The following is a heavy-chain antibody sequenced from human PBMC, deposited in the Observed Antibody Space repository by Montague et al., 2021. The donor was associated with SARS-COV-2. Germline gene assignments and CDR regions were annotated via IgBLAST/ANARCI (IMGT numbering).Heavy chain of an antibody. CDR1: GGSFSGYY. CDR3: ACGEITTRGLIYYYGMDV. CDR2: INHSGST. D-gene: IGHD4-11*01. Sequence: SETRSLTCAVYGGSFSGYYWSWIRQPPGKGLEWIGEINHSGSTNYNPSLKSRVTIPVDTSKKQFSLKLTSVTAADTAVYYCACGEITTRGLIYYYGMDVWGQGTTVTVSS. J-gene: IGHJ6*02. V-gene: IGHV4-34*01.